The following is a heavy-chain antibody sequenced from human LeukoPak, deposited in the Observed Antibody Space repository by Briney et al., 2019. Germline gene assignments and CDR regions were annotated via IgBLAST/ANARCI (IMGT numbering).Heavy chain of an antibody. CDR1: GFTLSSYA. D-gene: IGHD5-18*01. CDR3: ARATTIQLWLQVGY. Sequence: GGSLRLSCAASGFTLSSYAMHWVRQAPGKGLEWVAVISYDGSNKYYADSVKGRFTISRDNSKNTLYLQMNSLRAEDTAVYYCARATTIQLWLQVGYWGQGTLVTVSS. J-gene: IGHJ4*02. CDR2: ISYDGSNK. V-gene: IGHV3-30-3*01.